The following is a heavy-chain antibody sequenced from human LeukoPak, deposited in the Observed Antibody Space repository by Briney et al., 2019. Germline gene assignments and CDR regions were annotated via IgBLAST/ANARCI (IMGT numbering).Heavy chain of an antibody. J-gene: IGHJ4*02. CDR1: GFTFSSYW. D-gene: IGHD1-1*01. V-gene: IGHV3-74*01. CDR2: INSDGSST. Sequence: GGSLRLSCAASGFTFSSYWMHWVRQAPGKGLMWVSRINSDGSSTSYADSVKGRFTISRDNAKNTLYLQMNSLRAEDTAVYYCARRHQLGVDYWGQGTLVTVSS. CDR3: ARRHQLGVDY.